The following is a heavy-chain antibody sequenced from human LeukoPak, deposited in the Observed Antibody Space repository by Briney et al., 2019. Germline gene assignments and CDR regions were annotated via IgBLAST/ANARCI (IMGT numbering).Heavy chain of an antibody. CDR2: IYHSGST. CDR3: ASNSDYGFDY. D-gene: IGHD5-12*01. V-gene: IGHV4-30-2*01. J-gene: IGHJ4*02. Sequence: PSETLSLTCAVSGGSISSGGYSWSWIRQPPGKGPEWIGYIYHSGSTYYNPSLKSRVTISVDRSKNQFSLKLSSVTAADTAVYYCASNSDYGFDYWGQGTLVTVSS. CDR1: GGSISSGGYS.